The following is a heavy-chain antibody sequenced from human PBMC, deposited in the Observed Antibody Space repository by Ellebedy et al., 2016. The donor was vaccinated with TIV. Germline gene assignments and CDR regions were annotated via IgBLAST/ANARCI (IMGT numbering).Heavy chain of an antibody. CDR1: GDSVDSGAHY. D-gene: IGHD1-26*01. V-gene: IGHV4-61*08. J-gene: IGHJ6*02. Sequence: SETLSLTCTVSGDSVDSGAHYWHWIRQSPGKGLEWVGYIYYIGSTNYNPSLKSRLILSEDRPKNQFSLKLSSVTAADTAVYFCAGGSYSPYGMDVWGHGTTVTVSS. CDR2: IYYIGST. CDR3: AGGSYSPYGMDV.